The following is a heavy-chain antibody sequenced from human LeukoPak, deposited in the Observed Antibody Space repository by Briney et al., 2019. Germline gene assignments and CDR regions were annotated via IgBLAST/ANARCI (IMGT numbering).Heavy chain of an antibody. CDR3: TRSGSYYCRGASDI. Sequence: SETLSLTCTVSRGSVNTDSFSWDWIRQTPGKGLEWIGNIDYVGSTNYNPSLKSRVTISIDTSKNLFSLKLHSVTAADTSLYYCTRSGSYYCRGASDIWGRGTMVVVSS. J-gene: IGHJ3*02. D-gene: IGHD1-26*01. CDR2: IDYVGST. V-gene: IGHV4-39*01. CDR1: RGSVNTDSFS.